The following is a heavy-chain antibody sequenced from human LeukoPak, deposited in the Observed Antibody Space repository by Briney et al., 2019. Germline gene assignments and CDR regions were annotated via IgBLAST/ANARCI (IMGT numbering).Heavy chain of an antibody. Sequence: ASVKVSCKASGYTFTRYGISWVRQAPGQGLEWMGWINPNNGNTNYVQKLQGRVTMTTDTSTSTAYMELGSLRSDDTAVYYCARVGYDSSGHHRYAFDIWGQGTMVTVSS. V-gene: IGHV1-18*01. CDR2: INPNNGNT. D-gene: IGHD3-22*01. CDR3: ARVGYDSSGHHRYAFDI. CDR1: GYTFTRYG. J-gene: IGHJ3*02.